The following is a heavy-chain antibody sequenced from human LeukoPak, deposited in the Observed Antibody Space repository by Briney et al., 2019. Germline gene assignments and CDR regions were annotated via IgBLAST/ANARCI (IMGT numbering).Heavy chain of an antibody. CDR2: ISTSSRNI. Sequence: GGSLRLSCAASGFTFTTYWMSWVRQAPGKGLEWVSCISTSSRNIFQADSVKGRFTISRDNAKNSLYLQMNSLRAEDTAVYYCARVTVTTFSPTDYMDVWGKGTTVTISS. CDR1: GFTFTTYW. CDR3: ARVTVTTFSPTDYMDV. V-gene: IGHV3-21*01. D-gene: IGHD4-17*01. J-gene: IGHJ6*03.